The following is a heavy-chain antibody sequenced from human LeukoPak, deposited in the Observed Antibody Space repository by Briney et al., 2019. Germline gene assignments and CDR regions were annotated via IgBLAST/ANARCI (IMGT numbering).Heavy chain of an antibody. V-gene: IGHV3-53*01. CDR1: GFTVSSNY. CDR3: ARTSTPYCGGDCYSEASFDY. D-gene: IGHD2-21*02. CDR2: IYSGGST. Sequence: PGGSLRLSCAASGFTVSSNYMSWVRQAPGKGLEWVSVIYSGGSTYYADSVKGRFTISRDNSKNTLYLQMNSLRAEDTAVHYCARTSTPYCGGDCYSEASFDYWGQGTLVTVSS. J-gene: IGHJ4*02.